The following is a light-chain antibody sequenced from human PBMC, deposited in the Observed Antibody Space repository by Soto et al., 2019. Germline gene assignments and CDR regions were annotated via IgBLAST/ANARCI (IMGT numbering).Light chain of an antibody. CDR1: QGISNY. CDR2: AAS. J-gene: IGKJ1*01. Sequence: DIQMTQSPSSLSASVGDRVTITCRASQGISNYLAWYQQQPGKVPKLLIFAASTLQSGVPSRFSGSGSETDFTLTISSLHPEDVASYYCHKYNGVPLTFGQGTKVEIK. CDR3: HKYNGVPLT. V-gene: IGKV1-27*01.